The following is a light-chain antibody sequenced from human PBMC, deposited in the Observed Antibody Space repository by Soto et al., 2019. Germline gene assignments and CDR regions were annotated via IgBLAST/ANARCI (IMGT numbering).Light chain of an antibody. CDR3: QSYDSSLRSV. CDR1: SSNIGAGYD. V-gene: IGLV1-40*01. CDR2: GNS. J-gene: IGLJ2*01. Sequence: QSVLTQPPSVSGAPGQRVTISCTGSSSNIGAGYDVHWYQQLPGTAPKLLIYGNSNRPSGVPDRFSGSKSGTAASLAITGLHAEDEADYYCQSYDSSLRSVFGGGTKVTVL.